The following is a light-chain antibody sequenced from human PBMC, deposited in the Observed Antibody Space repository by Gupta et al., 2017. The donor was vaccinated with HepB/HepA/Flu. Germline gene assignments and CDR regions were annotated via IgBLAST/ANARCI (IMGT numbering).Light chain of an antibody. CDR3: QSYDSSRSGWV. J-gene: IGLJ3*02. V-gene: IGLV1-40*01. CDR2: GNS. CDR1: SSNIGAGYD. Sequence: QSVLTQPPSVSGATGQRVTIYCTGSSSNIGAGYDVHWYQQLPGTAPKLLIYGNSNRPSGVPDRFSGAKSGTSASLAITVLQAEDEADYYCQSYDSSRSGWVFGGGTKLTVL.